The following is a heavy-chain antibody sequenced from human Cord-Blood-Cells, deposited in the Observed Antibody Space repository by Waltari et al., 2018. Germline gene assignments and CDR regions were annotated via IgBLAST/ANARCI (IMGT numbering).Heavy chain of an antibody. Sequence: QVQLVESGGGVVQPGRSLRLSCAASGFTSSSDGMHWVSKAPGKGLEWVAVIWYDGSNKYYADSVKGRFTISRDNSKNTLYLQMNSLRAEDTAVYYCARDGMRSCYDLEDYWGQGTLVTVSS. CDR1: GFTSSSDG. D-gene: IGHD5-12*01. V-gene: IGHV3-33*01. CDR3: ARDGMRSCYDLEDY. J-gene: IGHJ4*02. CDR2: IWYDGSNK.